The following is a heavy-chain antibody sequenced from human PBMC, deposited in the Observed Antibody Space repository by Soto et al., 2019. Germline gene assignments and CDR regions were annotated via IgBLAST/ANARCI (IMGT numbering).Heavy chain of an antibody. V-gene: IGHV4-59*01. CDR1: GCSISSYY. Sequence: SEILSLTCTVSGCSISSYYWSWIRQPPGKGLEWIGYIYYSRSTNYNPSLKSRVTISVDTSKNQFSLKLSSVTAADTAVYYCARGLSGSYYIDYWGQGTLVTVSS. CDR2: IYYSRST. D-gene: IGHD1-26*01. CDR3: ARGLSGSYYIDY. J-gene: IGHJ4*02.